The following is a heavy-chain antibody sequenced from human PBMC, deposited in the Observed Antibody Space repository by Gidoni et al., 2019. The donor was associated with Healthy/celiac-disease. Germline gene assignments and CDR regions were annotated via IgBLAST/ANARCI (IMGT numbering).Heavy chain of an antibody. CDR3: AREGYESF. V-gene: IGHV1-18*01. CDR1: GCAFTSYG. J-gene: IGHJ4*02. D-gene: IGHD3-3*01. CDR2: ISAYNGNT. Sequence: QVQLVQSGAEVKKPGAAVTVYCKASGCAFTSYGISWVRQAPGQGLEWMGGISAYNGNTNYAQKLQGRVPMTTATSTSTAYMELRSRRSDDTAVYYCAREGYESFWGQGTLVTVSS.